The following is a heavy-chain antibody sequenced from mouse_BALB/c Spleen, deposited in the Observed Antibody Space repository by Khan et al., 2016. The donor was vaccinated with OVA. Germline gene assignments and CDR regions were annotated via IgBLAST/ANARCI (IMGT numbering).Heavy chain of an antibody. Sequence: VQLQESGPGLVAPSQSLSITCTVSGFSLTSYGVRWVRQPPGKGLEWLGVIWGDGSTNYHSALISRLSISKDNSKSQVFLKLNSLQTDDTAMYCFGHYYYGGAYFDCWGQGTMVTGSA. D-gene: IGHD2-4*01. V-gene: IGHV2-3*01. CDR1: GFSLTSYG. CDR3: GHYYYGGAYFDC. J-gene: IGHJ3*01. CDR2: IWGDGST.